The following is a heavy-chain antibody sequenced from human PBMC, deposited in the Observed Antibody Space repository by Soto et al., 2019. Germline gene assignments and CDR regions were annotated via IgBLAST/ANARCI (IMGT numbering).Heavy chain of an antibody. V-gene: IGHV4-59*08. Sequence: QVQLQESGPGLVKPWETLSLTCTVSGASISSYYWTWSRQPPGKGLEWIGYISNSGSTYYNPSLKSRVNIRVDTSKNHFSLILTSVTAVDTAVYYCARLRPMTGTTDWFDPWGQGTLVTVSS. CDR2: ISNSGST. D-gene: IGHD1-20*01. J-gene: IGHJ5*02. CDR3: ARLRPMTGTTDWFDP. CDR1: GASISSYY.